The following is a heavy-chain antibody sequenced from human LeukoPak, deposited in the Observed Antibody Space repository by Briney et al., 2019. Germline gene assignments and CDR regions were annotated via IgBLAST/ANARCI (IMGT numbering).Heavy chain of an antibody. CDR3: VRAIMTTAINWFDP. CDR1: GFTFSSSW. D-gene: IGHD4-17*01. J-gene: IGHJ5*02. V-gene: IGHV3-52*01. Sequence: PGGSLRLSCAASGFTFSSSWMHWVCQAPEKGLEWVADIKCDGSEKYYVDSVKGRLTISRDNAKNSLYLQVNSLRAEDMTVYYCVRAIMTTAINWFDPWGQGTLSPSPQ. CDR2: IKCDGSEK.